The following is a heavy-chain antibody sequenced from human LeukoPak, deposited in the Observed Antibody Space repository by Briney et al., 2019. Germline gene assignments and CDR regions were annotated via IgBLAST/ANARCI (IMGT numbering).Heavy chain of an antibody. CDR2: ISSSSSTI. D-gene: IGHD3-3*01. CDR3: AKSLLGIGLVQY. J-gene: IGHJ4*02. CDR1: GFTFSSYA. V-gene: IGHV3-23*01. Sequence: GGSLRLSCAASGFTFSSYAMSWVRQAPGKGLEWVSYISSSSSTIYYADSVKGRFTISRDNSKNTLYLQMNSLRAEDTAVYYCAKSLLGIGLVQYWGQGTLVTVSS.